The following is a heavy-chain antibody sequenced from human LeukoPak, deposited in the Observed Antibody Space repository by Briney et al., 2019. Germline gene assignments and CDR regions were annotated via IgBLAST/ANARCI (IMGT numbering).Heavy chain of an antibody. Sequence: GGSLRLSCAASGLTFSSYAMSWVRQAPGKGLDWVSTISGTGGSTYYGDSVKGRFTISRDNSKNTLYLHMNSLRAEDTAVYYCARAAYGSSGYLTLWGQGTLVTVSS. D-gene: IGHD3-22*01. CDR3: ARAAYGSSGYLTL. CDR2: ISGTGGST. J-gene: IGHJ4*02. CDR1: GLTFSSYA. V-gene: IGHV3-23*01.